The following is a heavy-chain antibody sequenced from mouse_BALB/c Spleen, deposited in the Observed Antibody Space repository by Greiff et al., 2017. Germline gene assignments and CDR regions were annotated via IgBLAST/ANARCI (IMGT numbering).Heavy chain of an antibody. CDR2: ISYSGST. CDR1: GYSITSDYA. V-gene: IGHV3-2*02. Sequence: VQLQQSGPGLVKPSQSLSLTCTVTGYSITSDYAWNWIRQFPGNKLEWMGYISYSGSTSYNPSLKSRISITRDTSKNQFFLQLNSVTTEDTATYYCAREGIAMDYWGQGTSVTVSS. CDR3: AREGIAMDY. J-gene: IGHJ4*01.